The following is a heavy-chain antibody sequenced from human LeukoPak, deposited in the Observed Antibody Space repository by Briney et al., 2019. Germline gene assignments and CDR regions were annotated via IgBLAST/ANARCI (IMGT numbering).Heavy chain of an antibody. Sequence: VASVKVSCKASGYTFTSYGISWVRQAPGQGLEWMGWISAYNGNTNYAQKFQGRVTMTTDTSTNTVYTELRSLRSDDTAVYYCARGYDFWSGYLDYWGQGTLVTVSS. CDR2: ISAYNGNT. CDR1: GYTFTSYG. D-gene: IGHD3-3*01. CDR3: ARGYDFWSGYLDY. V-gene: IGHV1-18*01. J-gene: IGHJ4*02.